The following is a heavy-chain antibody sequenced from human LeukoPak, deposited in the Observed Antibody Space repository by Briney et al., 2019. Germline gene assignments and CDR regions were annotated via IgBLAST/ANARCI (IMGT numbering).Heavy chain of an antibody. J-gene: IGHJ4*02. CDR3: ASMHYDSSGYYNGYFDY. CDR1: GGSFSGYY. V-gene: IGHV4-34*01. CDR2: INHSGST. Sequence: PSETLSLTCAVYGGSFSGYYWSWIRQPPGKGLEWIGEINHSGSTNYNPSLKSRDTISVDTSKNQFSLKLSSVTAADTAVYYCASMHYDSSGYYNGYFDYWGQGTLVTVSS. D-gene: IGHD3-22*01.